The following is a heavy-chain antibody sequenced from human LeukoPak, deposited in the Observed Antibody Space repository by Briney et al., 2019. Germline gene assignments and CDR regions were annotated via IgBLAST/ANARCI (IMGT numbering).Heavy chain of an antibody. Sequence: SETLSLTCTVSGGSISSYYWSWLRQPPGKGLEWIGYIYYSGSTNYNPSLTSRVTISVDTSKNQFSLKLSSVTAADTAVYYCARDAYCGGDCYLFDYWGQGTLVTVSS. CDR3: ARDAYCGGDCYLFDY. V-gene: IGHV4-59*01. CDR2: IYYSGST. CDR1: GGSISSYY. J-gene: IGHJ4*02. D-gene: IGHD2-21*02.